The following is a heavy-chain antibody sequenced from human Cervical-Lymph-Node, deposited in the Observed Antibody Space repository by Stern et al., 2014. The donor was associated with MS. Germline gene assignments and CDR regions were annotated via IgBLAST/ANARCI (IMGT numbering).Heavy chain of an antibody. J-gene: IGHJ6*02. CDR2: IIPLFGTT. D-gene: IGHD1-1*01. CDR1: GDTFINFG. CDR3: ARDNDDNGMDV. V-gene: IGHV1-69*01. Sequence: QVQLVQSGAEVKKPGSSVKVSCTASGDTFINFGVSWVRQAPGQGLEWMGGIIPLFGTTHSGHKFQGRLTINADESATTVYMELSSLRSEDTAVYYCARDNDDNGMDVWGQGTTVTVSS.